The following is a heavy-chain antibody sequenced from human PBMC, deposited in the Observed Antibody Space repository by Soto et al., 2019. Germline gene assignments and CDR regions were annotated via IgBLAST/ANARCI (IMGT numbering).Heavy chain of an antibody. CDR3: TRRGRYDFWSGYNRNDFDAFDI. V-gene: IGHV3-73*01. CDR2: IRSKANSYAT. J-gene: IGHJ3*02. D-gene: IGHD3-3*01. CDR1: GFTFSGSA. Sequence: GGSLRLSCAASGFTFSGSAMHWVRQASGKGLEWVGRIRSKANSYATAYAASVKGRFTISRDDSKNTAYLQMNSLKTEDTAVYYCTRRGRYDFWSGYNRNDFDAFDIWGQGTMVTVSS.